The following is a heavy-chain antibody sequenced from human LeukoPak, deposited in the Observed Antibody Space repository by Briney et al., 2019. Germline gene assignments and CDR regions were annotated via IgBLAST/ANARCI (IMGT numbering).Heavy chain of an antibody. CDR3: ARMYSSSWYLTY. CDR2: INPNSGGT. V-gene: IGHV1-2*02. J-gene: IGHJ4*02. Sequence: ASVKVSCKASGYTFTGYYMHWVRQAPGQGLEWMGWINPNSGGTNYAQKFQGRVTMTRDTSISTAYMELSRLRSDDTAVYYCARMYSSSWYLTYWGQGTLVTVSS. CDR1: GYTFTGYY. D-gene: IGHD6-13*01.